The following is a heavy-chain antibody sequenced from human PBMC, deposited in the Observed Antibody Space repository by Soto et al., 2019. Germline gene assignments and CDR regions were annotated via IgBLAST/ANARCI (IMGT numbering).Heavy chain of an antibody. CDR1: GFTFSSYG. CDR2: ISYDGSNK. CDR3: AKNPTQVQQLTRNYYYSGMDV. V-gene: IGHV3-30*18. D-gene: IGHD6-13*01. J-gene: IGHJ6*02. Sequence: QVQLVESGGGVVQPGRSLRLSCAASGFTFSSYGMHWVRQAPGKGLEWVAVISYDGSNKYYADSVKGRFTISRDNSKNALYLQMNRLRAEDTAVYYCAKNPTQVQQLTRNYYYSGMDVWGQGPRSPSP.